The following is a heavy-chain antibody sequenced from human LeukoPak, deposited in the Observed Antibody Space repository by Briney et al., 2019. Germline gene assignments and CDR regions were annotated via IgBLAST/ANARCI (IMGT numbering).Heavy chain of an antibody. CDR1: KFNFNSYG. D-gene: IGHD1-7*01. CDR3: AKATHNWNYGGSFDY. J-gene: IGHJ4*02. Sequence: GGSLRLSCTTSKFNFNSYGMTWVRQAPGRGLEWVSSISGSGGSTQYAASVQGRFTISRDNSKNTLYLQMNSLRAEDTAIYYCAKATHNWNYGGSFDYWGQGTLVTVSS. CDR2: ISGSGGST. V-gene: IGHV3-23*01.